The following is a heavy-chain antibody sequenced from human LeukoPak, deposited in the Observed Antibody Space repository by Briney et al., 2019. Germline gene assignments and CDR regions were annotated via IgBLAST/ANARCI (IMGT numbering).Heavy chain of an antibody. D-gene: IGHD4-23*01. J-gene: IGHJ4*02. CDR2: ISSTSTYI. CDR1: GITLSGYS. CDR3: ARDLTTVASFDY. V-gene: IGHV3-21*01. Sequence: GGSLRLSCVGPGITLSGYSVNWVRQAPGKWLEWVSSISSTSTYIYYTDSVKGRFTISRDNAKNSVYLQMSSLRIEDTAVYYCARDLTTVASFDYRGQGTLVTASS.